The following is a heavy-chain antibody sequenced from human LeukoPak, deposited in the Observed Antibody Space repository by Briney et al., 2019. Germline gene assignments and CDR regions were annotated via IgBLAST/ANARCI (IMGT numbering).Heavy chain of an antibody. CDR2: INPNSGDT. V-gene: IGHV1-2*02. CDR1: GYTFTDYS. D-gene: IGHD6-13*01. J-gene: IGHJ4*02. CDR3: ATDAIAAAGAGA. Sequence: ASVKVSCKASGYTFTDYSMHWVRQAPGQGLEWTGWINPNSGDTDYAQKFQGRVTMTRDTSISTAYLEVSGLTSDDTAVYYCATDAIAAAGAGAWGRGTLVTVSS.